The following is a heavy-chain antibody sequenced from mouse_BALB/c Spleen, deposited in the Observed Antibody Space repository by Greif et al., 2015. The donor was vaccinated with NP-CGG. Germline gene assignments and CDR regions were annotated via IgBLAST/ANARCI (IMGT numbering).Heavy chain of an antibody. J-gene: IGHJ4*01. V-gene: IGHV1-7*01. D-gene: IGHD1-1*01. CDR1: GYTFTSYW. CDR3: ASSSYAMDY. CDR2: INPSTGYT. Sequence: VQLQESGAELAKPGASVKMSCKASGYTFTSYWMHWVKQRPGQGLEWIGYINPSTGYTEYNQKFKDKATLTADKSSSTAYMQLSSLTSEDSAVYYCASSSYAMDYWGQGTSVTVSS.